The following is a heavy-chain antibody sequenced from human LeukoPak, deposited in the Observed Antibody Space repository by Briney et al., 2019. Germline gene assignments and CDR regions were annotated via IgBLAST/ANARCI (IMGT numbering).Heavy chain of an antibody. CDR3: ARTRSSGYLTFDY. CDR1: EFTFSSYS. J-gene: IGHJ4*02. Sequence: PGGSQRLFCAPAEFTFSSYSINWVRQAPGEWLECVSYITNSGNSKTYADSVEGRFTISRDNTKNSLYLQMNGLRAEDTAVYYCARTRSSGYLTFDYCGQGILVTVFS. CDR2: ITNSGNSK. V-gene: IGHV3-48*01. D-gene: IGHD3-22*01.